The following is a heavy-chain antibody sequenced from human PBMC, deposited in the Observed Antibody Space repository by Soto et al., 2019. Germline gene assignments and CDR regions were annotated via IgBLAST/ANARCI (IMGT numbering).Heavy chain of an antibody. CDR3: ARGSRDDPPFGFYFFDY. CDR1: GGSISSGDYY. Sequence: SETLSLTCTVSGGSISSGDYYWSWIRQPPGKGLEWIGYIYYSGSTYYNPSLRSRVTISLEKSKNQFSLKLSSVTAADTAVYYCARGSRDDPPFGFYFFDYWGQGTLVTVSS. J-gene: IGHJ4*02. V-gene: IGHV4-30-4*01. D-gene: IGHD1-26*01. CDR2: IYYSGST.